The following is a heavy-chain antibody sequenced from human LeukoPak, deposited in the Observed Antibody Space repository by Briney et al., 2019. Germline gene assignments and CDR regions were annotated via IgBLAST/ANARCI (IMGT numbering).Heavy chain of an antibody. CDR3: ARDFLNAIDI. CDR1: GFTFSSST. D-gene: IGHD2/OR15-2a*01. Sequence: PGGSLRLSCAASGFTFSSSTMTWVRQSPGKGLEWVSSISSSSTYIYYADSVKGRFIISRDNAKNSLYLQMNSLRAEDTAVFYCARDFLNAIDIWGQGTMVTVSP. J-gene: IGHJ3*02. V-gene: IGHV3-21*01. CDR2: ISSSSTYI.